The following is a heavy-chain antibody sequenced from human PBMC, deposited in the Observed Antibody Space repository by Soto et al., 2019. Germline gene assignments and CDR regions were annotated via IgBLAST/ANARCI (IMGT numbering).Heavy chain of an antibody. J-gene: IGHJ4*02. CDR2: ISYDASNK. Sequence: QVQLVESGGGVVQPGRSLRLSCAASGFTFSSYAMHWVRQAPGKGLEWVAVISYDASNKYYADSVKGRFTVSRDNSKNTLYLQRSRLRAEDTAVYYCARGYSSSAAAFDYWGQGTLVTVSS. V-gene: IGHV3-30-3*01. CDR3: ARGYSSSAAAFDY. D-gene: IGHD6-13*01. CDR1: GFTFSSYA.